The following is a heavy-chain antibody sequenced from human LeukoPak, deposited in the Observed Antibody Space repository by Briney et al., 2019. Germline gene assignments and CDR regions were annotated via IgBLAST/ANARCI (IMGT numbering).Heavy chain of an antibody. CDR2: ISSSGSTI. CDR3: ARDRRTTYYYYYGMDV. V-gene: IGHV3-48*04. CDR1: GFTISSYW. Sequence: PAGSLRLSCAASGFTISSYWMNWVRQAPGKGLEWVSYISSSGSTIYYADSVKGRFTISRDNAKNSLYLQMNSLSAEDAAVYYCARDRRTTYYYYYGMDVWGQGTTVTVSS. D-gene: IGHD4-17*01. J-gene: IGHJ6*02.